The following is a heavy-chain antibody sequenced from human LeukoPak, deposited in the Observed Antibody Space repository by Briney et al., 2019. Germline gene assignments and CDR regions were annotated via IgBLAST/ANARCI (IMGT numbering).Heavy chain of an antibody. V-gene: IGHV4-38-2*02. CDR1: GYSISSGYY. CDR2: IYHSGST. D-gene: IGHD3-10*01. CDR3: ARDGPYRHYYGSGSYNHFDY. J-gene: IGHJ4*02. Sequence: SETLSLTCAVSGYSISSGYYWGWIRQPPGKGLEWIGSIYHSGSTYYNPSLKGRVTISVDTSKNQFSLKLSSVTAADTAVYYCARDGPYRHYYGSGSYNHFDYWGQGTLVTVSS.